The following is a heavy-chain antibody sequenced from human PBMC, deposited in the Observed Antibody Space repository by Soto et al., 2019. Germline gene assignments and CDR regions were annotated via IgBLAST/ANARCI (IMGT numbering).Heavy chain of an antibody. V-gene: IGHV1-18*01. CDR2: ISAYNGNT. CDR1: CYTFTSYG. Sequence: SAEVSFKASCYTFTSYGISWVRQAPGQGLEWMGWISAYNGNTNYAQKLQGRVTMTTDTSTSTAYMELRSLRSDDTAVYYCARVCGLMTTVTTNKGGMDVWGQGTTVTVSS. J-gene: IGHJ6*02. D-gene: IGHD4-17*01. CDR3: ARVCGLMTTVTTNKGGMDV.